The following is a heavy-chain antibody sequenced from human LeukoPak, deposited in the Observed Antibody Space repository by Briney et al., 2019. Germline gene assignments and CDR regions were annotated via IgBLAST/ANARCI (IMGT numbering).Heavy chain of an antibody. CDR2: INHSGST. Sequence: SETLSLTCAVYGRSFSGYYWSWIRQPPGKGLEWIGEINHSGSTNYNPSLKSRVTISVDTSKNQFSLKLSSVTAADTAVYYCASSHAAYDSSGYYGAFDYWGQGTLVTVSS. CDR3: ASSHAAYDSSGYYGAFDY. J-gene: IGHJ4*02. V-gene: IGHV4-34*01. D-gene: IGHD3-22*01. CDR1: GRSFSGYY.